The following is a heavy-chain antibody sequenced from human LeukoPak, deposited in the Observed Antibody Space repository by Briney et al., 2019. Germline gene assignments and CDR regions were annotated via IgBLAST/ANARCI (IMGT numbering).Heavy chain of an antibody. D-gene: IGHD4-17*01. CDR2: IYTSGST. CDR3: ARAHGDYSETDY. Sequence: PSETLSLTCTVSGGSISSGSYCWNWIQQPAGKGLEWIGRIYTSGSTNYNSSLKSRVTISVDTSKNQVSLKLSSVTAADTAVYYCARAHGDYSETDYWGQGTLVTVSS. V-gene: IGHV4-61*02. CDR1: GGSISSGSYC. J-gene: IGHJ4*02.